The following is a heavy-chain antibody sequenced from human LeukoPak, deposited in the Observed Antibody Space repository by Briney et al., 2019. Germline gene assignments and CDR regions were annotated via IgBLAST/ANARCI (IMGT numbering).Heavy chain of an antibody. CDR2: ISWNSGSI. CDR3: AKGTSIFGVVGFFDY. D-gene: IGHD3-3*01. Sequence: GGFLRLSCAASGFTFDDYAMHWVRQAPGKGLEWVSGISWNSGSIGYADSVKGRFTISRDNAKNSLYLQMNSLRAEDTALYYCAKGTSIFGVVGFFDYWGQGTLVTVSS. V-gene: IGHV3-9*01. CDR1: GFTFDDYA. J-gene: IGHJ4*02.